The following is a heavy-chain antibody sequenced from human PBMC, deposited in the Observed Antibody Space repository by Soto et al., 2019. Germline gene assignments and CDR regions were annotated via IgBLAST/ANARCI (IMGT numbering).Heavy chain of an antibody. Sequence: QVQLVESGGGVVQPGRSLRLSCAASGFTFSSYGMHWVRQAPGKGLEWVAVISYDGSNKYYADSVKGRFTISRDNSKNTLYLQMNSLRAEDTAVYYCAKDRYQLLFYYFDYWGQGTLVTVSS. J-gene: IGHJ4*02. V-gene: IGHV3-30*18. CDR2: ISYDGSNK. CDR1: GFTFSSYG. D-gene: IGHD2-2*01. CDR3: AKDRYQLLFYYFDY.